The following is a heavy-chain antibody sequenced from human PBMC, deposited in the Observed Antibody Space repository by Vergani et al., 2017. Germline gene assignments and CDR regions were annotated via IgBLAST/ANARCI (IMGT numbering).Heavy chain of an antibody. Sequence: QVQLVQSGAEVKKPGASVKVSCKASGYTFTSYAMHWVRQAPGQRLEWMGWINAGNGNPKYSQKFQGRVTITRDTSASTAYMELSSLRSEDTAVYYCAREGFYDYVWGSYRLRGGYYFDYWGQGTLVTVSS. D-gene: IGHD3-16*02. CDR3: AREGFYDYVWGSYRLRGGYYFDY. V-gene: IGHV1-3*01. CDR2: INAGNGNP. CDR1: GYTFTSYA. J-gene: IGHJ4*02.